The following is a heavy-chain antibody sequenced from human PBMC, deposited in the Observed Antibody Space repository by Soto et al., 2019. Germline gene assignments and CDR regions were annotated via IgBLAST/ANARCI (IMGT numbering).Heavy chain of an antibody. CDR3: ARDGADIVVVVAHTGTTVLDP. Sequence: QVQLVQSGAEVKKPGASVKVSCKASGYTFTSYGISWVRQAPGQGLEWMGWISAYNGNTNYAQKLQGRVTMTTDTTTSTAYMELRSLRSDDTAVYYCARDGADIVVVVAHTGTTVLDPWGQGTLVTVSS. D-gene: IGHD2-15*01. J-gene: IGHJ5*02. CDR2: ISAYNGNT. CDR1: GYTFTSYG. V-gene: IGHV1-18*01.